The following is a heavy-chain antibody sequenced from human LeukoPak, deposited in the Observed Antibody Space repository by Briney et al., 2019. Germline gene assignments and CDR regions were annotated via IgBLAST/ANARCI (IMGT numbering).Heavy chain of an antibody. CDR2: ISYDGSNK. J-gene: IGHJ4*02. Sequence: GGSLRLSCAASGFTFSSYAMSWVRQAPGKGLEWVAVISYDGSNKYYADSVKGRFTISRDNSKNTLYLQMNSLRAEDTAVFYCAREQEGIFDYWGQGTLVTVSS. CDR1: GFTFSSYA. CDR3: AREQEGIFDY. V-gene: IGHV3-30-3*01.